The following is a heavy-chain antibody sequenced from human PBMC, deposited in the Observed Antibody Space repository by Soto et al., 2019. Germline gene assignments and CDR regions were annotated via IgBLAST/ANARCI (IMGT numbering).Heavy chain of an antibody. Sequence: ASVKVSCKTSGYTFSNYGINWVRQAPGQGLEWMGWISGYNGNTNYAQTVQGRVTMTTDTSTGTVYMELRSLKSDDTAIYYCSRFIMVGGWFDPNYYHGMDVWGQGTTVTVS. CDR3: SRFIMVGGWFDPNYYHGMDV. D-gene: IGHD6-19*01. CDR2: ISGYNGNT. V-gene: IGHV1-18*01. J-gene: IGHJ6*02. CDR1: GYTFSNYG.